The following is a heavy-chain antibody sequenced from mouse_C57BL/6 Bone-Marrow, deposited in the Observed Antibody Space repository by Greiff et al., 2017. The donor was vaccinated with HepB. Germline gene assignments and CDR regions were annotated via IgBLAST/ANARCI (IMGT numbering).Heavy chain of an antibody. D-gene: IGHD2-4*01. Sequence: DVKLVESGGGLVQPGGSLKLSCAASGFTFSDYYMYWVRQTPEKRLEWVAYISNGGGSTYYPDTVKGRFTISRDNAKNTLYLQMSRLKSEDTAMYYCPYDYGFAYWGQGTLVTVSA. V-gene: IGHV5-12*01. CDR1: GFTFSDYY. J-gene: IGHJ3*01. CDR3: PYDYGFAY. CDR2: ISNGGGST.